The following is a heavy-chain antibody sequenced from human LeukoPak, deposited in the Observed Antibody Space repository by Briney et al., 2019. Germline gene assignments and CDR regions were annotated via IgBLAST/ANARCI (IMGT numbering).Heavy chain of an antibody. V-gene: IGHV1-8*01. CDR2: MNPNSGKT. J-gene: IGHJ4*02. CDR3: ARGVSVTTVTTYGY. D-gene: IGHD4-17*01. CDR1: GYTFTRND. Sequence: GASVKVSCKASGYTFTRNDINWVRQAPGQGLEWMGWMNPNSGKTVYAQKFQGRVTMTRNTSISTAYMELSSLRSEDTAVYYCARGVSVTTVTTYGYWGQGTLVTVSS.